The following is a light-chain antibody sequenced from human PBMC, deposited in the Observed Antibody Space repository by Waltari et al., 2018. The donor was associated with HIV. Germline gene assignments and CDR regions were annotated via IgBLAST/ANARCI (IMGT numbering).Light chain of an antibody. Sequence: QSALTQPASVSESPGQSITISCTGTSSYVRAYNFVSWYQPPPGKVPALIIFEVRNRPSGISWRFSGSKSGNTASLTISGLRAEDEADYYCSSFTRRNNVIFGGGTKLTVL. J-gene: IGLJ2*01. V-gene: IGLV2-14*01. CDR2: EVR. CDR1: SSYVRAYNF. CDR3: SSFTRRNNVI.